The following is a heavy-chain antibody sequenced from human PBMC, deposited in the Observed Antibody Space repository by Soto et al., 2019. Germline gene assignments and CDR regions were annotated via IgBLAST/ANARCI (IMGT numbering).Heavy chain of an antibody. CDR1: GFTFSSYA. D-gene: IGHD3-22*01. CDR3: ARTLSDYDDSSPNWFDP. CDR2: ISYDGSNK. Sequence: GGSLRLSCAASGFTFSSYAMHWVRQAPGKGLEWVAVISYDGSNKYYADSVKGRFTISRDNSKNTLCLQMNSLRAEDTAVYYCARTLSDYDDSSPNWFDPLGQGTLVNVSS. J-gene: IGHJ5*02. V-gene: IGHV3-30-3*01.